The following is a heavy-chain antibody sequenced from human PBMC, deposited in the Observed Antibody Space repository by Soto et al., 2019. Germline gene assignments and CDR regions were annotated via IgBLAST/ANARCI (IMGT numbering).Heavy chain of an antibody. CDR3: ARDVAVAGTDFDY. CDR1: GFTFSSYS. CDR2: ISSSSSYI. V-gene: IGHV3-21*01. Sequence: GGSLRLSCAASGFTFSSYSMTWVRQAPGKGLEWVSSISSSSSYIYYADSVKGRFTISRDNAENSLYLQMNSLRAADTAVYYCARDVAVAGTDFDYWGQGALVTVSS. J-gene: IGHJ4*02. D-gene: IGHD6-19*01.